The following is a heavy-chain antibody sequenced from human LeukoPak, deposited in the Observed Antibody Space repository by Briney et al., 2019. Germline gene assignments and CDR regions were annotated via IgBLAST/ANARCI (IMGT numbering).Heavy chain of an antibody. CDR3: ARDGSGSYFLDFDY. Sequence: ESGGSLRLSCAASGFTFSSYWMSWVRQAPGKGLEWVAVISYDGSNKYYADSVKGRFTISRDNSKNTLYLQMNSLRAEDTAVYYCARDGSGSYFLDFDYWGQGTLVTVSS. J-gene: IGHJ4*02. CDR1: GFTFSSYW. CDR2: ISYDGSNK. D-gene: IGHD1-26*01. V-gene: IGHV3-30-3*01.